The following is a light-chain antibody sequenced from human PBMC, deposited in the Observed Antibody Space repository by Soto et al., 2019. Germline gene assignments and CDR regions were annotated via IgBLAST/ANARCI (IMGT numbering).Light chain of an antibody. CDR1: SSDVGSYEF. CDR3: CSYAGGSNV. J-gene: IGLJ1*01. CDR2: EGS. Sequence: QSALTQPASVSESPGQSITISCTGTSSDVGSYEFVSWYQQYPGKAPKLMIYEGSKRPSGVSDRFSGSKSGNTASLTVSGLQAEDEADYFCCSYAGGSNVFGAGTKVTGL. V-gene: IGLV2-23*03.